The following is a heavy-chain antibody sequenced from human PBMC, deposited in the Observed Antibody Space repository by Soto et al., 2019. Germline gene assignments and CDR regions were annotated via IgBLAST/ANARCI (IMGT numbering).Heavy chain of an antibody. V-gene: IGHV3-9*01. J-gene: IGHJ6*03. CDR2: ISWNSGNI. CDR3: AKDTYGSSPYYVDV. Sequence: EVHLVESGGGLVQPGRSLRLSCAASGFTFDDYAMHWVRQVPGKGLEWVSGISWNSGNIGYADSVKGRFTISRDNAKNSLYLQMNSLRVEDTALYFCAKDTYGSSPYYVDVWGKGTTVTVSS. CDR1: GFTFDDYA. D-gene: IGHD6-19*01.